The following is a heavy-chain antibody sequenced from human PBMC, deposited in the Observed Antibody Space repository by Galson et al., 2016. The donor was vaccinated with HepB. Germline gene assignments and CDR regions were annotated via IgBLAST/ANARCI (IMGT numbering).Heavy chain of an antibody. CDR2: ISFDESNE. CDR1: AFTFSDHG. Sequence: SLRLSCAASAFTFSDHGMHWVRQAPGKELEWLAVISFDESNEYYADSVKGRFTVSRDNSMNTLYLQMNSLRPEDTAVYYCAKGRGAGNYYKALDYWGQGTLVTVSS. D-gene: IGHD3-10*01. CDR3: AKGRGAGNYYKALDY. J-gene: IGHJ4*02. V-gene: IGHV3-30*18.